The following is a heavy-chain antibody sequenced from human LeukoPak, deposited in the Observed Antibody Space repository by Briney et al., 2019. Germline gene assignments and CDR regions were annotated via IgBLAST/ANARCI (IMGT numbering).Heavy chain of an antibody. CDR3: ARADDILTGYKKGLSFDY. V-gene: IGHV4-59*01. Sequence: SETLSLTCTVSGGSINSYYWSWIRQPPGKGLEWIGYIYYSGSTNYNPSLKSRVTISVDTSKNQFSLKLSSVTAADTAVYYCARADDILTGYKKGLSFDYWGQGTLVTVSS. CDR1: GGSINSYY. J-gene: IGHJ4*02. CDR2: IYYSGST. D-gene: IGHD3-9*01.